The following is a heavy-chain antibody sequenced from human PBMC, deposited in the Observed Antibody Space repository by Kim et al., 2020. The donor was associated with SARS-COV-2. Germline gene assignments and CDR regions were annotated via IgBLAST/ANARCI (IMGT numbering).Heavy chain of an antibody. J-gene: IGHJ4*02. D-gene: IGHD5-12*01. CDR2: ISGSGGST. CDR3: AKGARWLQPIPEGFSY. CDR1: GFTFSSYA. V-gene: IGHV3-23*01. Sequence: GGSLRLSCAASGFTFSSYAMSWVRQAPGKGLEWVSAISGSGGSTYYADSVKGRFTISRDNSKNTLYLQMNSLRAEDTAVYYCAKGARWLQPIPEGFSYWGQGTLVTVSS.